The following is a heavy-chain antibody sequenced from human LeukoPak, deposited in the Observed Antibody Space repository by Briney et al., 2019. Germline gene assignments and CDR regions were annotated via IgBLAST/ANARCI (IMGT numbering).Heavy chain of an antibody. D-gene: IGHD4-17*01. Sequence: PGGSLRLSCAASGFTFSSYGMHWVRQAPGKGLEGVAVISYDGSNKYYAASVKGRFTISRDNSENTLYLQMNSLRAEDTAVYYCAKGGKYYGDYSMDVWGKGTTVTVSS. CDR3: AKGGKYYGDYSMDV. V-gene: IGHV3-30*18. J-gene: IGHJ6*04. CDR2: ISYDGSNK. CDR1: GFTFSSYG.